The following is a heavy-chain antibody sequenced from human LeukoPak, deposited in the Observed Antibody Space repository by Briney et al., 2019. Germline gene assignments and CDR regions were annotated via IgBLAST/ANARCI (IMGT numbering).Heavy chain of an antibody. V-gene: IGHV3-74*01. CDR2: INSDGSTT. Sequence: GGSLRLSCAAPGFTLNGYWMHWVRQAPGKGLVWVSRINSDGSTTSYADSVKGRFTISRDNSKNTLYLQMNSLRAEDTAVYYCAKDPMGGFGGLVDYWGQGTLVTVSS. J-gene: IGHJ4*02. D-gene: IGHD3-16*01. CDR3: AKDPMGGFGGLVDY. CDR1: GFTLNGYW.